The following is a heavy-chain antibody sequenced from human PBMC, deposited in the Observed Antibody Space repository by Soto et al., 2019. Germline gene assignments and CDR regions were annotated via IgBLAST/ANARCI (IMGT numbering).Heavy chain of an antibody. J-gene: IGHJ4*02. CDR1: GFTFSSYG. CDR2: ISYDGSNK. Sequence: LRLSCAASGFTFSSYGMHWVRQAPGKGLEWVAVISYDGSNKYYADSVKGRFTISRDNSKNTLYLQMNSLRAEDTAVYYCAKDHERGYFDYWGQGTLVPVSS. V-gene: IGHV3-30*18. CDR3: AKDHERGYFDY.